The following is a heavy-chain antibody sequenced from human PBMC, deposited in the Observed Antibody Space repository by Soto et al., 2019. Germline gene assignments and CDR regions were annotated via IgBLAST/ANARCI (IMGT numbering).Heavy chain of an antibody. J-gene: IGHJ3*02. CDR1: GFTFNDYY. Sequence: KSGGSLRLSCAASGFTFNDYYMTWIRQAPGKGLEWVSYISSSGSSKYYADSVKGRFTISRENTKNSLYLQVNNLRAEDTALYYCARDLGDRDAFDIWGQGTMVTVSS. D-gene: IGHD2-21*02. V-gene: IGHV3-11*01. CDR3: ARDLGDRDAFDI. CDR2: ISSSGSSK.